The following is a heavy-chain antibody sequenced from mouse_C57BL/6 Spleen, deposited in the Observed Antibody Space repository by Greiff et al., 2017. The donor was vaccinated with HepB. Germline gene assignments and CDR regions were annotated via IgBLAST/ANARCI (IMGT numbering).Heavy chain of an antibody. V-gene: IGHV1-82*01. D-gene: IGHD1-1*01. Sequence: QVQLQQSGPELVKPGASVKISCKASGYAFSSSWMNWVKQRPGKGLEWIGRIYPGDGDTNYNGKFKGKATLTADKSSSTAYMQLSSLTSEDSAVYFCARSGYYGSSYLFAYWGQGTLVTVSA. J-gene: IGHJ3*01. CDR2: IYPGDGDT. CDR3: ARSGYYGSSYLFAY. CDR1: GYAFSSSW.